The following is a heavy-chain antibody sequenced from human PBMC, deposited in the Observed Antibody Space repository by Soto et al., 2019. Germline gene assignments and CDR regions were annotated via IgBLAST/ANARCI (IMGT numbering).Heavy chain of an antibody. CDR2: IYYSGST. Sequence: SETLSLTCTVSGGSISSGGYYWSWIRQHPGKGLEWIGYIYYSGSTYYNPSLKSRVTISVDPSQNQLSLKLSSVTAADTAVYYCARESAGSHKNNWFDPWGQGTLVTVSS. CDR3: ARESAGSHKNNWFDP. CDR1: GGSISSGGYY. J-gene: IGHJ5*02. V-gene: IGHV4-31*02.